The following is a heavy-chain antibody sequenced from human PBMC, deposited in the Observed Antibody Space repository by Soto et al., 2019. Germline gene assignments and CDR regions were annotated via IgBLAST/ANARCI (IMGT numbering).Heavy chain of an antibody. Sequence: PGESLKISCKASGYTFRSYWIGWVRQMPGKGLEWMGIIFPNDSDTIYSPSFQGQVTISADKSINTAYLQWSSLQASDTAMYYCARPLYGDYTWYYFDYWGQGTLVTVSS. V-gene: IGHV5-51*01. CDR1: GYTFRSYW. D-gene: IGHD4-17*01. CDR2: IFPNDSDT. J-gene: IGHJ4*02. CDR3: ARPLYGDYTWYYFDY.